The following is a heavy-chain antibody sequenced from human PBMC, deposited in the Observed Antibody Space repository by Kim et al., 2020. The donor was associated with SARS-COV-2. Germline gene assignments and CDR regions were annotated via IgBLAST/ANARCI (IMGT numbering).Heavy chain of an antibody. D-gene: IGHD3-10*01. V-gene: IGHV3-11*05. Sequence: GGSLRLSCAASGFTFSDYYMSWIRQAPGKGLEWVSCISSSSSYTNYADSVKGRFTISRDNAKNSLYLQMNSLRAEDTAVYYCAREGEGVLWFGGLLRAFDIWGQGTMVTVSS. CDR3: AREGEGVLWFGGLLRAFDI. J-gene: IGHJ3*02. CDR1: GFTFSDYY. CDR2: ISSSSSYT.